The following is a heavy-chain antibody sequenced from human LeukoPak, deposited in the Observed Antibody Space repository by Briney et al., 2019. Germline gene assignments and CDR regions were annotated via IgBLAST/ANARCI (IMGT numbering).Heavy chain of an antibody. CDR1: GGSISNYY. D-gene: IGHD1-26*01. V-gene: IGHV4-59*13. Sequence: SETLSLTCTVSGGSISNYYWSWIRQPPGKGLEWIGYIYYRGSTNYNPSLESRVTISVDTSKNQFSLKLDSVTAADTAVYYCARGRSGSYHSPFDYWGQGTLVTVSS. CDR3: ARGRSGSYHSPFDY. J-gene: IGHJ4*02. CDR2: IYYRGST.